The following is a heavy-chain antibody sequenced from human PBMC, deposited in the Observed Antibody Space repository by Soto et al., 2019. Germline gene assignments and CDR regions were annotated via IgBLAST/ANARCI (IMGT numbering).Heavy chain of an antibody. CDR3: ARSAQEDDFWSGTALYYYYGMDV. V-gene: IGHV1-69*01. CDR2: IIPIFGTA. Sequence: QVQLVQSGAEVKKPGSSVKVSCKASGGTFSSYAISWVRQAPGQGVEWMGGIIPIFGTASYAQKFQGRVTITADESTSTAYMELSSLRSEDTAVYYCARSAQEDDFWSGTALYYYYGMDVWGQGTTVTVSS. CDR1: GGTFSSYA. D-gene: IGHD3-3*01. J-gene: IGHJ6*02.